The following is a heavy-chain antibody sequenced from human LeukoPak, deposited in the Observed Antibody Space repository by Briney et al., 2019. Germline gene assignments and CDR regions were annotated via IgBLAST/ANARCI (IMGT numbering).Heavy chain of an antibody. CDR2: ICYSGST. Sequence: SETLSLTCTVSGGSISSSSYYWGWIRQPPGKGLEWIGSICYSGSTYYNPSLKSRVTISVDTSKNQFSLKLSSVTAADTAVYYCARRVGDTIFGVVTAGLDYDYWGQGTLVTVSS. CDR3: ARRVGDTIFGVVTAGLDYDY. V-gene: IGHV4-39*01. D-gene: IGHD3-3*01. J-gene: IGHJ4*02. CDR1: GGSISSSSYY.